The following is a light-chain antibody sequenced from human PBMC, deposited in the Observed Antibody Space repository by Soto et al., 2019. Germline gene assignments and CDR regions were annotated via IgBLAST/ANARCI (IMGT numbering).Light chain of an antibody. V-gene: IGLV3-21*02. CDR2: GDS. J-gene: IGLJ3*02. Sequence: SYELTQAPSVSVAPGQTARIPCGGNNIESKSVHWYQQKPGQAPVLVVYGDSDRPSGIPERFSGANSENTATLAISRVEAGDEADYSCQVWDSGSDHWVFGGGTKLTVL. CDR3: QVWDSGSDHWV. CDR1: NIESKS.